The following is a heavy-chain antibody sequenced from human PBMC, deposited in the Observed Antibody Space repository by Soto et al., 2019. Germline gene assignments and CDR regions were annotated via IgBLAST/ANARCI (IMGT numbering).Heavy chain of an antibody. Sequence: VASVKVSCKASGGTFSSYAISWVRQAPGQGLEWMGGIIPIFGTANYAQKFQGRVTITADESTSTAYMELSSLRSEDTAVYYCARVKKGAHPYFDYWGQGTLVTVSS. V-gene: IGHV1-69*13. CDR1: GGTFSSYA. J-gene: IGHJ4*02. CDR3: ARVKKGAHPYFDY. CDR2: IIPIFGTA.